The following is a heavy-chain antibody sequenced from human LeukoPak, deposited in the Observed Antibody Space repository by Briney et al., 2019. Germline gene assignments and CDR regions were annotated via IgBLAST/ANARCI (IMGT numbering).Heavy chain of an antibody. CDR3: ARGPKYIASTGPHYFDY. V-gene: IGHV3-53*01. D-gene: IGHD1-1*01. J-gene: IGHJ4*02. CDR2: IYSDGRI. CDR1: GLNVSSNY. Sequence: QPGGSLRLSCAASGLNVSSNYMSWVRQAPGKGLEWVSVIYSDGRIYYADSVKGRFTISRDNAENSLYLQMNSLRAEDTAVYYCARGPKYIASTGPHYFDYWGQGTLVTVSS.